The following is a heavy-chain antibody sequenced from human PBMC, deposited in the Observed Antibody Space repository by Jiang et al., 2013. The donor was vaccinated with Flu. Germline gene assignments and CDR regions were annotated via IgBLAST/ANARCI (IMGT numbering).Heavy chain of an antibody. CDR2: IYYSGST. CDR1: GGSISSYY. J-gene: IGHJ4*02. V-gene: IGHV4-59*01. D-gene: IGHD1-26*01. Sequence: PGLVKPSETLSLTCTVSGGSISSYYWSWIRQPPGKGPEWIGYIYYSGSTNYNPSLKSRVTISVDTSKNQFSLKLSSVTAADTAVYYCARVHPSRELMFPVYWGQGTLVTVSS. CDR3: ARVHPSRELMFPVY.